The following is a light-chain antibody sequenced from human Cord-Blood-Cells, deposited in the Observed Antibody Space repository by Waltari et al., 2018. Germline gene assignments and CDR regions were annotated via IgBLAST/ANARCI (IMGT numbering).Light chain of an antibody. Sequence: SVLTQPPSVSAAPGQTVTISCSGSSSNIGNNYVSWYQQLPGTAPKLLIYDNNKRPSGIPDRFSGSKSGTSATLGITGLQTGDEADYYCGTWDSSLSAWVFGGGTKLTVL. V-gene: IGLV1-51*01. CDR3: GTWDSSLSAWV. CDR1: SSNIGNNY. CDR2: DNN. J-gene: IGLJ3*02.